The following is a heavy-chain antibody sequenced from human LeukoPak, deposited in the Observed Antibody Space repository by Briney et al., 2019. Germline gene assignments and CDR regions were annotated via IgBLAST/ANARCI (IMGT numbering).Heavy chain of an antibody. D-gene: IGHD7-27*01. V-gene: IGHV4-59*01. Sequence: PSETLSLTCSVSGDSISVYFWHWIRQPPGKGLEWIGYIDKSGNTNYNPSLKSRVTISVDPPKNHFSLTLTSVTAADTAMYYCARGGFTGLDGFGNWGQGTLVTVSS. CDR1: GDSISVYF. J-gene: IGHJ4*02. CDR3: ARGGFTGLDGFGN. CDR2: IDKSGNT.